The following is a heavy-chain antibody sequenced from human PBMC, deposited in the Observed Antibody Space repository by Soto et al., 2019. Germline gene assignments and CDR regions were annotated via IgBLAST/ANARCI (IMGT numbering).Heavy chain of an antibody. Sequence: QVQLVQSGAEVKKPGSSVKVSCKASGGTFSSYTISWVRQAPGQGLEWMGRIIPILGIANYAQKFQGRVTITADKSTSTAYMELSSLRSEDTAVYYWAKGLAQQLGGGDYWGQGTLVTVSS. D-gene: IGHD6-13*01. J-gene: IGHJ4*02. CDR3: AKGLAQQLGGGDY. CDR2: IIPILGIA. CDR1: GGTFSSYT. V-gene: IGHV1-69*02.